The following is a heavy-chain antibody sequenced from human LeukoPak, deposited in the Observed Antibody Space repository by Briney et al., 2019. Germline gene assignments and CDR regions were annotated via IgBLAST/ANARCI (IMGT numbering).Heavy chain of an antibody. D-gene: IGHD1-26*01. CDR2: IIPIFGTA. V-gene: IGHV1-69*05. Sequence: SVKVSCKASGGTFSSYAISWVRQAPGQGLEWMGGIIPIFGTANYAQKFQGRVTITTDESTSTAYMELSSLRSEDTAVYYCARGGVGATRYFDYWGQGALVTVSS. J-gene: IGHJ4*02. CDR3: ARGGVGATRYFDY. CDR1: GGTFSSYA.